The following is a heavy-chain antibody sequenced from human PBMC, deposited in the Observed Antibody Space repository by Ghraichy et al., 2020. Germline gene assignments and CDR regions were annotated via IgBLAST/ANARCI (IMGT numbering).Heavy chain of an antibody. J-gene: IGHJ4*02. CDR1: GYTFTSYG. Sequence: ASVKVSCKASGYTFTSYGFSWVRQAPGQGLEWMGWIIPYNGNTNYAQKLQGRVTMTTDTSTSTAYMELRSLRSDDTAVYYCARVPLGGDIVVVVAEDYWGQGTLVTVSS. V-gene: IGHV1-18*01. CDR2: IIPYNGNT. D-gene: IGHD2-15*01. CDR3: ARVPLGGDIVVVVAEDY.